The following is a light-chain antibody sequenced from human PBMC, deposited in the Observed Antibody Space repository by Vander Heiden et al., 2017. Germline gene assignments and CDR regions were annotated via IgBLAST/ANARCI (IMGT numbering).Light chain of an antibody. Sequence: QPVLTQSSSASAALGSSVKLTCTLSSGHSRYIIARHQQQPGRAPRFLMKLEGTGTYNKGSGVPDRFSGSTSGADRYLTISNLQSEDEADYYCETWDSNIWVFGGGTTLTVL. V-gene: IGLV4-60*03. J-gene: IGLJ3*02. CDR2: LEGTGTY. CDR3: ETWDSNIWV. CDR1: SGHSRYI.